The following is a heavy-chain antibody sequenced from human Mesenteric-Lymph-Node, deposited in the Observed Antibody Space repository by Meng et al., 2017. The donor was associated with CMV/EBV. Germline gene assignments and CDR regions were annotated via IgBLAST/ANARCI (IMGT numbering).Heavy chain of an antibody. J-gene: IGHJ4*02. CDR1: GFSVNDNH. CDR3: VRDARRRWYFDY. CDR2: IYNIGTT. V-gene: IGHV3-66*03. D-gene: IGHD5-24*01. Sequence: GGSLRLSCAASGFSVNDNHMSWVRQAPGQGLEWVSVIYNIGTTSYADSVKGRFTISRDSSKDTVYPQMNSLRAEDTAVYFCVRDARRRWYFDYWGQGALVTVSS.